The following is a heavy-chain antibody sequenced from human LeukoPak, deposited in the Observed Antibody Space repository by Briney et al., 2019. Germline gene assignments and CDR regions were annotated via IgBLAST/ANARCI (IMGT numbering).Heavy chain of an antibody. J-gene: IGHJ4*02. V-gene: IGHV3-23*01. CDR2: ISGSGGST. Sequence: GGSLRLSCAASGFTFSSYAMSWVRQAPGKGLEWVSAISGSGGSTYYADSVKGRFTISRDNSKNTLYLQMNSLRAEDTAVYYCAELQWELLYFDYWGQGTLVTVSS. D-gene: IGHD1-26*01. CDR3: AELQWELLYFDY. CDR1: GFTFSSYA.